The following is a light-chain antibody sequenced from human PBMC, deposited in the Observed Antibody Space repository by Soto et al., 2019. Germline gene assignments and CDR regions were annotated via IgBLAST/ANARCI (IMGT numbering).Light chain of an antibody. CDR3: QVWDSSGDHPV. CDR1: NIRTKS. J-gene: IGLJ2*01. CDR2: DDR. Sequence: VLTQPPSVSVAPGQTATITCGGSNIRTKSVHWCRQRPGQAPVLVVYDDRDRPSGIPERFSGSNSGNTATLTISKVEPGDEADYYCQVWDSSGDHPVFGGGTKLTVL. V-gene: IGLV3-21*02.